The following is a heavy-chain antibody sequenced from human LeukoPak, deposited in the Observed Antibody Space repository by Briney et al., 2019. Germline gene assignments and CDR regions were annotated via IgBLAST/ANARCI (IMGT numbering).Heavy chain of an antibody. J-gene: IGHJ4*02. D-gene: IGHD5-18*01. Sequence: GGSLRLSCAASGFTVSSNYMSWVRQAPGKGLEWVSTISGSGGSTYYADSVKGRFTISRDNSKNTLYLQMNSLRAEDTAIYYCAKATVDTAIDDYFDYWGQGTLVTVSS. V-gene: IGHV3-23*01. CDR2: ISGSGGST. CDR3: AKATVDTAIDDYFDY. CDR1: GFTVSSNY.